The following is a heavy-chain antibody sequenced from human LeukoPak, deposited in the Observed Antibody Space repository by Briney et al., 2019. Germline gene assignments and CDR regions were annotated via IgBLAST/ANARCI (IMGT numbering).Heavy chain of an antibody. D-gene: IGHD1-1*01. V-gene: IGHV5-51*01. CDR1: CYSVTSYW. J-gene: IGHJ4*02. CDR2: IYPGDSDS. CDR3: ARQAGTFRVGDY. Sequence: GESLKISCNGSCYSVTSYWIGSVGQMPGNGLEWMGIIYPGDSDSRSSPSFQGQVTIAAAKSISTAYLQWSSLKASDTAMYDCARQAGTFRVGDYWGQGTLVTVSS.